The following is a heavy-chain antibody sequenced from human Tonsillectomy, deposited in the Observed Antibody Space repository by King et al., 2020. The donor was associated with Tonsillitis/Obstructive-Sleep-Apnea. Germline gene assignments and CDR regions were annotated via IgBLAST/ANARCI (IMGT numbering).Heavy chain of an antibody. CDR3: AKDPQDILVVPGAIPLDGFDI. CDR1: GFTFSSYA. Sequence: VQLVESGGGLVQPGGSLRLSCAASGFTFSSYAMSWVRQAPGKGLEWVSTISGSGGSTYYADSVKGRFTISRDNSKNTLYLQMNSLRAEDTAVYYCAKDPQDILVVPGAIPLDGFDIWGQGTMVTVSS. J-gene: IGHJ3*02. D-gene: IGHD2-2*02. CDR2: ISGSGGST. V-gene: IGHV3-23*04.